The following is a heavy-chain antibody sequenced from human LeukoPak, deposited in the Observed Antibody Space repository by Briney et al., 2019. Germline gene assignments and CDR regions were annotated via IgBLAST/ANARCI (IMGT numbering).Heavy chain of an antibody. CDR2: INPTGTTT. V-gene: IGHV1-46*01. Sequence: ASVKVSCKASGYTFIHNWMHWVRQAPGQGLEWVGLINPTGTTTLYAQKFQGRVTLTRDMSTSTDYMELRSLKSDDTAVYYCARDNSVGDIAWWFDPWGQGTLVTVSS. CDR3: ARDNSVGDIAWWFDP. D-gene: IGHD3-10*01. J-gene: IGHJ5*02. CDR1: GYTFIHNW.